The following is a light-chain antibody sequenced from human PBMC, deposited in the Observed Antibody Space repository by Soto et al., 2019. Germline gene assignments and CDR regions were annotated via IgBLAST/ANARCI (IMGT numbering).Light chain of an antibody. CDR3: STYAGSNNYYV. Sequence: QSALTQPPSASGSPGQSGTISCTGTSSDVGGYNYVSWYQQHPGKAPKLMIYEVSKRPSGVPDRFSGSKSGNTASLTVSGLQAEDEDDYYWSTYAGSNNYYVFGTGTKVTV. CDR2: EVS. CDR1: SSDVGGYNY. V-gene: IGLV2-8*01. J-gene: IGLJ1*01.